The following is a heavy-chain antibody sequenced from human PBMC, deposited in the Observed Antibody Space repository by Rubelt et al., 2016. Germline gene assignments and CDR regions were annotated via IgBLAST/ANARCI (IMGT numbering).Heavy chain of an antibody. Sequence: QVQLQLWGAGLLKPSETLSLTCAVSGGSLSGYYWSWVRQSPGEGLEWIGEINHSGDTNYNPSLKSRVIISLYTSQNQFSLRMNAVTAAATAVYYCARSNPLLPATTPPYHYYYMDVWGKGTTVTVSS. CDR3: ARSNPLLPATTPPYHYYYMDV. J-gene: IGHJ6*03. CDR2: INHSGDT. D-gene: IGHD2-2*01. CDR1: GGSLSGYY. V-gene: IGHV4-34*01.